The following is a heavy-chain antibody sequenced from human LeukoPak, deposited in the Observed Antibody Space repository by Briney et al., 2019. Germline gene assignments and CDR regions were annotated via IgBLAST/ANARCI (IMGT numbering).Heavy chain of an antibody. CDR2: VNKDGSEK. Sequence: GGSLRLSCVASGYTFSPYWMSWVRQTPGKGPEWVANVNKDGSEKYYVDSVKGRFTISRDTAKNSLYLQMNNLRAEDTALYYCARNNDMDVWGQGTTVIVSS. D-gene: IGHD1/OR15-1a*01. J-gene: IGHJ6*02. CDR3: ARNNDMDV. CDR1: GYTFSPYW. V-gene: IGHV3-7*03.